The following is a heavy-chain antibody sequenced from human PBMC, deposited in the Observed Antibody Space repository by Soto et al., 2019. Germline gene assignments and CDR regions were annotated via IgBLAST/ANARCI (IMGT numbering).Heavy chain of an antibody. CDR1: GGSISSSSYY. Sequence: SETLSLTCTVSGGSISSSSYYWGWIRQPPGKGLEWIGSIYYSGSTYYNPSLKSRVTISVDTSKNQFSLKLSSVTAADTAVYYCARHFRGAIFGVGSPDFYYFGMDVWGQGAKVTVSS. J-gene: IGHJ6*02. CDR3: ARHFRGAIFGVGSPDFYYFGMDV. V-gene: IGHV4-39*01. CDR2: IYYSGST. D-gene: IGHD3-3*01.